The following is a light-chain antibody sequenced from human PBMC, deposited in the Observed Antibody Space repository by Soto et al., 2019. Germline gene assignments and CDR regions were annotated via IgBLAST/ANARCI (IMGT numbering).Light chain of an antibody. J-gene: IGLJ2*01. CDR2: NNN. CDR3: AAWDDSLNGVV. V-gene: IGLV1-44*01. CDR1: SSNIGSYT. Sequence: QSVLTQPPSASGTPGQRVTISCSGSSSNIGSYTVNWYQQLPGTAPKLLMYNNNQRPSGVRDRFSGSKSGTSASLAISGLQSEDEADYYCAAWDDSLNGVVFGGGTKVTVL.